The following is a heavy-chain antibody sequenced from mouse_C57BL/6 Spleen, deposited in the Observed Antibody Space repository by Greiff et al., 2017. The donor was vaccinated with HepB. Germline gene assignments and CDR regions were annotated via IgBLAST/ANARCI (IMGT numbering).Heavy chain of an antibody. CDR3: ARSDGLYYFDY. Sequence: EVQGVESGGGLVQPGGSLSLSCAASGFTFTDYYMSWVRQPPGKALEWLGFIRNKANGYTTEYSASVKGRFTISGDNSQSILYLQMNALSAEDSATYYCARSDGLYYFDYWGQGTTLTVSS. CDR2: IRNKANGYTT. D-gene: IGHD2-3*01. V-gene: IGHV7-3*01. J-gene: IGHJ2*01. CDR1: GFTFTDYY.